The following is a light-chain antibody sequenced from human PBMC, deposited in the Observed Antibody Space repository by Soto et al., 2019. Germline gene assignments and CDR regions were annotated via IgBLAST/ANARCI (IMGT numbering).Light chain of an antibody. J-gene: IGKJ2*01. V-gene: IGKV1-39*01. CDR2: GTS. CDR3: QQFYYDPHT. CDR1: HTIATY. Sequence: EIQMTQSPSSLSASVGDRVTLTCRASHTIATYLNWYQQKAGRVPEVLIYGTSTLQPGVPSRFTGSGYGTDFTLTINNVQPEDFATYYCQQFYYDPHTFGQGTKLEVK.